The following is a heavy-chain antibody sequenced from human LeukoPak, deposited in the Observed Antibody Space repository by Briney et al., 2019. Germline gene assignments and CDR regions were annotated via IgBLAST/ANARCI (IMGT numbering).Heavy chain of an antibody. D-gene: IGHD3-10*01. J-gene: IGHJ4*02. CDR1: GGTFSSYA. V-gene: IGHV1-69*04. CDR3: ARGVRGVPIDY. CDR2: IIPILGIA. Sequence: GSSVKVSCKASGGTFSSYAISWVRQAPGQGLEWMGRIIPILGIANYAQKFQGRVTMTRDTPTSTVYMELSSLRSEDTAVYYCARGVRGVPIDYWGQGTLVTVSS.